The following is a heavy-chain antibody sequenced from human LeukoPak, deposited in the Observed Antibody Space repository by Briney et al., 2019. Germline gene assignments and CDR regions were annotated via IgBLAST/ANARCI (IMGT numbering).Heavy chain of an antibody. Sequence: AGGSLRLSCAASGFTFSSYAMGWVRQAPGKGLEWVSAISGSGGSTYYADSVKGRFTISRDNSKNTLYLQMNSLRAEDTAVYYCAKGLFRGVTMPIDYWGQGTLVTVSS. CDR3: AKGLFRGVTMPIDY. CDR1: GFTFSSYA. D-gene: IGHD3-10*01. J-gene: IGHJ4*02. CDR2: ISGSGGST. V-gene: IGHV3-23*01.